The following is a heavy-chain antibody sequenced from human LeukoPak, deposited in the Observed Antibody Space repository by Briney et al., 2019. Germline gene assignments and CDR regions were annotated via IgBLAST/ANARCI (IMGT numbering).Heavy chain of an antibody. J-gene: IGHJ3*02. CDR3: GRGWNGHFDI. CDR1: GYTFTNYG. CDR2: ISGYNGNT. D-gene: IGHD1-1*01. V-gene: IGHV1-18*01. Sequence: ASVKVSCKASGYTFTNYGITGVRQAPGQGLEWMGWISGYNGNTNYAQRLQGRVTMTTDTTTSTAYMELRSLRSDDTAVYYCGRGWNGHFDIWGQGTMVTVSS.